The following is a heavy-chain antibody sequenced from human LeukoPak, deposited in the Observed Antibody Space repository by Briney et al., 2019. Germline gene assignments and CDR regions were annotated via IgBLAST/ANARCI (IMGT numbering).Heavy chain of an antibody. CDR2: ISYDGSNK. J-gene: IGHJ4*02. D-gene: IGHD3-10*01. CDR1: GFTFSSYA. Sequence: GGSLRLSCAASGFTFSSYAMHWVRQAPGKGLEWVAVISYDGSNKYYADSVKGRFTISRDNSKNTLYLQMNSLRAEDTAVYYCAKDVSPSGFGELLNYFDYWGQGTLVTVSS. V-gene: IGHV3-30*04. CDR3: AKDVSPSGFGELLNYFDY.